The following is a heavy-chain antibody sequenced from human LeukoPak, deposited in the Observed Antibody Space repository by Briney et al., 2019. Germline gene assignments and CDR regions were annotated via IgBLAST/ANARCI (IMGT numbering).Heavy chain of an antibody. J-gene: IGHJ6*03. D-gene: IGHD2-2*01. CDR2: VYDSGST. CDR1: GGSIGSSSYY. CDR3: ARWYCSSTSCSGIYYYYYMDV. V-gene: IGHV4-39*01. Sequence: PETLSLTCTVSGGSIGSSSYYWGWIRQPPGKGLEWIGSVYDSGSTYYNPSPKSRVTICVDTSTNQFSMKLSSVTAADTAVYYCARWYCSSTSCSGIYYYYYMDVWGKGTTVTVSS.